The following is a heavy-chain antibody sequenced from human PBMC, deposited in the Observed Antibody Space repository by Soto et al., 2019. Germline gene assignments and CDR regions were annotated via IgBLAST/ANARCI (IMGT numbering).Heavy chain of an antibody. V-gene: IGHV3-33*01. CDR3: ARLYCSASSCYSVGAFDI. CDR2: IWFDGSDK. D-gene: IGHD2-15*01. J-gene: IGHJ3*02. Sequence: GGSLRLSCAASGFTFSSYGMHWVRQAPGKGLEWVALIWFDGSDKYYTESVKGRFTISRDNSKSTLYLQMNSLRAEDTAVYYCARLYCSASSCYSVGAFDIRGQGTMVTVSS. CDR1: GFTFSSYG.